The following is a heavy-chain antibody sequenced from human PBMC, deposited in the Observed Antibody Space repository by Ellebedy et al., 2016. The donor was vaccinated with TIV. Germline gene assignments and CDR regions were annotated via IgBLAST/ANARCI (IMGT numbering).Heavy chain of an antibody. CDR2: SSRSSSHI. CDR1: GFIFSSNN. V-gene: IGHV3-21*01. D-gene: IGHD4-17*01. CDR3: ARAVALTTPFEN. Sequence: GGSLRLSXVASGFIFSSNNMNWVRQAPGKGLEWVSSSSRSSSHIYYADSVKGRFTIPRDNAKNSLYLQMNSLSAEDTAVYYCARAVALTTPFENWGQGTLVTVSS. J-gene: IGHJ4*02.